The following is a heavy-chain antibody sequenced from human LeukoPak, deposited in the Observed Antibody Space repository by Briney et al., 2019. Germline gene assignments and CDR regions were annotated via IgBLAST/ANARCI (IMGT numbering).Heavy chain of an antibody. CDR1: GGSISGQY. D-gene: IGHD3-10*01. Sequence: PSETLSLTCTVSGGSISGQYWGFIRQPPGKGLEWIGYIYYTGITKYNPSLKSRVTISVDTSKNQFSLRLTSVTAADTAVYYCARVSYHYYSGNYGWYFDYWGQGTLVTVSS. CDR3: ARVSYHYYSGNYGWYFDY. J-gene: IGHJ4*02. V-gene: IGHV4-59*11. CDR2: IYYTGIT.